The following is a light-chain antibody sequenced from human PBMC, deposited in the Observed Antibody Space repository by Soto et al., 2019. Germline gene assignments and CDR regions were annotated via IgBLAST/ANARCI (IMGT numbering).Light chain of an antibody. CDR3: SSYTSSNTVV. CDR1: SGDVGSYNY. J-gene: IGLJ2*01. V-gene: IGLV2-14*01. Sequence: QSALTQPASVSGSPGQSITISCTGTSGDVGSYNYVSWYQQHPGKAPKLMIYEVNNRPSGVSNRFSGSKSGNTASLIISGLQAEDEADYYCSSYTSSNTVVFGGGTKLTVL. CDR2: EVN.